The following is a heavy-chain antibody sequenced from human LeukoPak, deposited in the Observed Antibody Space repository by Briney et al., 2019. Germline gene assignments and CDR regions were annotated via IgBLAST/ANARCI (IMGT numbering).Heavy chain of an antibody. CDR1: GYTFSSYA. Sequence: ASVKVSCKASGYTFSSYAMHWVRQAPGQRLEWMGWINAGNGKTKYSQKFQGRVTITRDTSASTAYMELSSLRSEDTAVYYCARSSSWEYYFDYWGQGTLVTVSS. D-gene: IGHD6-13*01. CDR3: ARSSSWEYYFDY. V-gene: IGHV1-3*01. J-gene: IGHJ4*02. CDR2: INAGNGKT.